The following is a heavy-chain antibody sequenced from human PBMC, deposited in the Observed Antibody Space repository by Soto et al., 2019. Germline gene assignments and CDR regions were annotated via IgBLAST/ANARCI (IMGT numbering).Heavy chain of an antibody. Sequence: PSETLSLTCTVSGGSISSYYWSWIRQPPGKGLEWIGYIYYSGSTNYNPSLKSRVTISVDTSKNQFSLKLSSVTAADTAVYYCARAVRLDDILTGYLARRNIRHPYYFDYWGQGTLVTVSS. J-gene: IGHJ4*02. D-gene: IGHD3-9*01. V-gene: IGHV4-59*01. CDR1: GGSISSYY. CDR3: ARAVRLDDILTGYLARRNIRHPYYFDY. CDR2: IYYSGST.